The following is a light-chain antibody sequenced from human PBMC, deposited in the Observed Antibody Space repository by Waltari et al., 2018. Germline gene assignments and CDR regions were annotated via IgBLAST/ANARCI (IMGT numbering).Light chain of an antibody. CDR2: GNT. V-gene: IGLV1-40*01. Sequence: QSVLTQPPSVSGAPGQRVTISCTGSRSNIGAGYDVSWYQQLPGTAPKLLIFGNTNGPSGVPDRFSGSKSGSTASLAITGLQAEDEADYYCQSYDSSLSGHVVFGGGTKLTVL. J-gene: IGLJ2*01. CDR1: RSNIGAGYD. CDR3: QSYDSSLSGHVV.